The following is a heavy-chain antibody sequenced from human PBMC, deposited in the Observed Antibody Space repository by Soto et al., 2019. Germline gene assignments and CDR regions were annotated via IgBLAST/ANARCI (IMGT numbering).Heavy chain of an antibody. V-gene: IGHV3-23*01. CDR2: ISGSGGST. CDR1: GFTFSSYA. CDR3: AKAGVHSYFYY. Sequence: GGSLRLSCAASGFTFSSYAMNWVRQAPGKGLEWVSAISGSGGSTYYADSVKGRFTISRDNSKNTLYLQMDSLRAEDTAVYYCAKAGVHSYFYYWGQGTLVTVSS. J-gene: IGHJ4*02.